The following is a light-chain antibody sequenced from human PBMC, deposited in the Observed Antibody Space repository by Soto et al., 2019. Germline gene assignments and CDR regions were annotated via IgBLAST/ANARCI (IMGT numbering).Light chain of an antibody. CDR3: CSYAGSYSYV. J-gene: IGLJ1*01. CDR2: DVS. V-gene: IGLV2-11*01. Sequence: QSALTQPRSVSGSPGQSVTISCTGTSSDVGGYNYVSWYQQHPGKAPKLMIYDVSKRPPGVPDRFSGSKSGNTASLTISGLQAEDEADYYCCSYAGSYSYVLGTGTKLTVL. CDR1: SSDVGGYNY.